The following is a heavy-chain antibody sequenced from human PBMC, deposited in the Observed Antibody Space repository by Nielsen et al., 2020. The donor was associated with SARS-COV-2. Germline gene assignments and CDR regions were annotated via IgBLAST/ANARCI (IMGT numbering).Heavy chain of an antibody. J-gene: IGHJ4*02. CDR3: ARVLFDWLTPFDY. CDR1: GYTFTSYA. V-gene: IGHV1-2*06. Sequence: ASVKVSCKASGYTFTSYAMHWVRQAPGQRLEWMGRINPNSGGTNYAQKFQGRVTMTRDTSISTAYMELSRLRSDDTAVYYCARVLFDWLTPFDYWGQGTLVTVSS. D-gene: IGHD3-9*01. CDR2: INPNSGGT.